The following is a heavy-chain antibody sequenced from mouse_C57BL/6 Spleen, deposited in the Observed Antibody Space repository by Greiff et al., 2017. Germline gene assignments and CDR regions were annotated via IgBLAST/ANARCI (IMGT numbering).Heavy chain of an antibody. V-gene: IGHV3-6*01. D-gene: IGHD2-10*02. Sequence: EVKLQESGPGLVKPSQSLSLTCSVTGYSITSGYYWNWIRQFPGNKLEWMGYISYDGSNNYNPSLKNRISITRDTSKNQFFLKLNSVTTEDTATYYCAKVWSWYFDVWGTGTTVTVSS. J-gene: IGHJ1*03. CDR2: ISYDGSN. CDR1: GYSITSGYY. CDR3: AKVWSWYFDV.